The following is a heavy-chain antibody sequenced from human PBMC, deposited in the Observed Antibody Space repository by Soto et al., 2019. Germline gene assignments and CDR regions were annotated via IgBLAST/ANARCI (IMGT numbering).Heavy chain of an antibody. CDR1: GYTFTSYG. V-gene: IGHV1-18*01. J-gene: IGHJ4*02. CDR2: ISTHNGDT. D-gene: IGHD5-18*01. CDR3: ARVDRVMIRSEY. Sequence: QVQLVQSGAEVKKPGASVKVSCKASGYTFTSYGISWVRQAPGQGLEWMGWISTHNGDTNYAQKLQDRVTMTTDTSTSTVYMELRSLRSDDTAVYYCARVDRVMIRSEYWGQGTLVTVSS.